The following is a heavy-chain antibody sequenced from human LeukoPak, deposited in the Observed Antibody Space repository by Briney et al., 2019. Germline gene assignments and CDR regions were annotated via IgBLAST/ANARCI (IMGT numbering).Heavy chain of an antibody. J-gene: IGHJ5*02. CDR1: GGSISSGSYY. D-gene: IGHD3-3*01. Sequence: SETLSLTCTVSGGSISSGSYYWSWIRQPAGKGLEWIVRIYTSGSTNYNPSLKSRVTTSVDTPKNQFSLKLSSVTAADTAVYYCAREGHRLRFLNWFEPWGQGTLVNVSS. CDR3: AREGHRLRFLNWFEP. CDR2: IYTSGST. V-gene: IGHV4-61*02.